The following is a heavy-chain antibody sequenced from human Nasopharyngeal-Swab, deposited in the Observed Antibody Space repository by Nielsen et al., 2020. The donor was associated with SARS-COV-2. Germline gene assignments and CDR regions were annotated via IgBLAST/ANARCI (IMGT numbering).Heavy chain of an antibody. CDR3: VRELDYFDS. CDR2: IKQDGSEK. CDR1: GFTFSSYW. V-gene: IGHV3-7*03. D-gene: IGHD1-1*01. J-gene: IGHJ4*02. Sequence: GESLKISCAASGFTFSSYWMGWVRQAPGKGLEWVANIKQDGSEKYYVDSVKGRFTISRDNAKNSLYLQMNTLRVEDTAVYYCVRELDYFDSWGQGTLVTVSS.